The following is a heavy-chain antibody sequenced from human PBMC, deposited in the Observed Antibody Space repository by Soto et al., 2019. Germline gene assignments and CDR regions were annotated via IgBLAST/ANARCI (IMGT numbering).Heavy chain of an antibody. Sequence: GASVKVSCKASGYTFTSYGISWVRQAPGQGLEWMGWISAYNGNTNYAQKLQGRVTMTTDTSTSTAYMELRSLRSDDTAVYYCARNTEVDYYDSSGYYLFDYWGQGTLVTVSS. CDR1: GYTFTSYG. CDR2: ISAYNGNT. D-gene: IGHD3-22*01. CDR3: ARNTEVDYYDSSGYYLFDY. V-gene: IGHV1-18*01. J-gene: IGHJ4*02.